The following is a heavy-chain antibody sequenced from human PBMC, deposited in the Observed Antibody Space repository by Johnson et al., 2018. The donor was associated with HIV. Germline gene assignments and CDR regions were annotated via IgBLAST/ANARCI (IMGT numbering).Heavy chain of an antibody. Sequence: VQLVESGGGLVQPGGSLRLSCAASRFTFSSYWMHWVRQAPGKGLEWVGNIKQDGSEKYYAASVKGRFTISRDNSKNTLYLQMNSLRAEDTAVYYCAKDRRQSSWELLDDAFDIWGQGTMVTVSS. J-gene: IGHJ3*02. V-gene: IGHV3-7*01. CDR3: AKDRRQSSWELLDDAFDI. D-gene: IGHD1-26*01. CDR2: IKQDGSEK. CDR1: RFTFSSYW.